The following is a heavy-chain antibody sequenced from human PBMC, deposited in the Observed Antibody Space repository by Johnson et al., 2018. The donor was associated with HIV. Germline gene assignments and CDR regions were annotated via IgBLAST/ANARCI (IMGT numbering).Heavy chain of an antibody. J-gene: IGHJ3*02. CDR2: ISSSGSTI. CDR1: GFTFSDYY. Sequence: QVQLVESGGGLVKPGGSPRLSCAASGFTFSDYYMSWIRQAPGKGLEWVSYISSSGSTIYYADSVKGRFPISRDNAKNSLYLQMNSLRAEDTAVYYCARDLRDIVVPDAFDIWGQGTMVTVSS. V-gene: IGHV3-11*04. D-gene: IGHD5-12*01. CDR3: ARDLRDIVVPDAFDI.